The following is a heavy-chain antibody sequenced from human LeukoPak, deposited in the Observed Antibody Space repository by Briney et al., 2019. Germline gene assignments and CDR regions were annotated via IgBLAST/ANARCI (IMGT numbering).Heavy chain of an antibody. D-gene: IGHD3-10*01. Sequence: GGSLRLSCAASGFTFSSYAMHWVRQAPGKGLEWVAVISYDGSNKYYADSVKGRFTISRDNSKNTLYLHMNSLRAEDTAVYYCARPRAEGSYYFDYWGQGTLVTVSS. CDR3: ARPRAEGSYYFDY. CDR1: GFTFSSYA. CDR2: ISYDGSNK. J-gene: IGHJ4*02. V-gene: IGHV3-30-3*01.